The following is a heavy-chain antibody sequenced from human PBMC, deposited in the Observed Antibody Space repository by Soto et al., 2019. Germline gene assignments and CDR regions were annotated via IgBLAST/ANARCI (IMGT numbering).Heavy chain of an antibody. CDR3: ARDRGLCSGGSCPGQGWDY. Sequence: EVQLVESGGGLVKPGGSLRLSCAASGFTFSSYSMNWVRQAPGKGLEWVSSISSSSSYIYYADSVKGRFTISRDNAKNSLYLQMNSLRAEDTAVYYCARDRGLCSGGSCPGQGWDYWGQGTLVTVSS. CDR1: GFTFSSYS. J-gene: IGHJ4*02. CDR2: ISSSSSYI. V-gene: IGHV3-21*01. D-gene: IGHD2-15*01.